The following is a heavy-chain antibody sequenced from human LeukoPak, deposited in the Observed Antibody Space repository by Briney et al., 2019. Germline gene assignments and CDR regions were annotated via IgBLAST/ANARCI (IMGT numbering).Heavy chain of an antibody. Sequence: KSSETLSLTCTVSGGSISSSSYYWSWIRQPPGKGLEWIGEINHSGSTNYNPSLKSRVTISVDTSKNQFSLKLSSVTAADTAVYYCARGLPRDIVVVPAGAYYYGMDVWGQGTTVTVSS. CDR2: INHSGST. V-gene: IGHV4-39*07. CDR1: GGSISSSSYY. J-gene: IGHJ6*02. D-gene: IGHD2-2*01. CDR3: ARGLPRDIVVVPAGAYYYGMDV.